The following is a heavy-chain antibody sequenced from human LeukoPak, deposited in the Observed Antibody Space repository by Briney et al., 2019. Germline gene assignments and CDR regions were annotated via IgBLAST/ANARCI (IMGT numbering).Heavy chain of an antibody. CDR2: VYPGDSDT. J-gene: IGHJ4*02. CDR3: ARRGEGGTSGLDY. Sequence: AGESLKISCKGSGYSFTSYWIGWVRQMPGKGLEWMGIVYPGDSDTRYSPSFQGQVTISADKSINSAYLQWSSLKASDTAVYYCARRGEGGTSGLDYWGQGILVTVSS. CDR1: GYSFTSYW. V-gene: IGHV5-51*01. D-gene: IGHD1-26*01.